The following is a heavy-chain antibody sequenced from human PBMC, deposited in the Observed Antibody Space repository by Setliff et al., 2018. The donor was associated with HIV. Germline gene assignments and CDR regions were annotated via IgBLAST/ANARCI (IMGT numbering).Heavy chain of an antibody. CDR3: ATWGGSPDGYFYYYMDV. D-gene: IGHD1-26*01. Sequence: RASVKVSCKASGYTFTGYYIHWARRAPGQGLEWMGRINPSSGGTNYAPKFQGRVTMTRDKSISTAYMELSRLRSDDTAVYYCATWGGSPDGYFYYYMDVWGKGTTVTVSS. J-gene: IGHJ6*03. V-gene: IGHV1-2*06. CDR1: GYTFTGYY. CDR2: INPSSGGT.